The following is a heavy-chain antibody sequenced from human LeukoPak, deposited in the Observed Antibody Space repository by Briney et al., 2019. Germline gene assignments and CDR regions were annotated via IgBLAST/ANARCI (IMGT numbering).Heavy chain of an antibody. Sequence: GGSLRLSCSASGFTFSSYAMHWVRQAPGKGLEYVSAISSNGGSTYYADSVKGRFTISRDNSKNTLYLQMSSLRAEDTAVYYCVSSLGGNYYDSRGPFDYWGQGTLVTVSS. CDR3: VSSLGGNYYDSRGPFDY. D-gene: IGHD3-22*01. V-gene: IGHV3-64D*06. J-gene: IGHJ4*02. CDR2: ISSNGGST. CDR1: GFTFSSYA.